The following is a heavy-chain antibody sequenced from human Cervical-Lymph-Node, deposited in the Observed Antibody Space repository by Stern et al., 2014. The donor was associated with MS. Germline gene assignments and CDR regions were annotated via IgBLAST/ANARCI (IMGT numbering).Heavy chain of an antibody. J-gene: IGHJ4*02. D-gene: IGHD2-15*01. Sequence: QVQLVESGAEVKKPGSSVKVSCKASGGTFSSYGISWVRQAPGQGLEWMGGISADNGNTNYAQKVQGRVTMTTDTSTSTAYMEMRILRYDDTAVYYCARANYKVVGVAAHFDYWGQGTLVTVSS. V-gene: IGHV1-18*01. CDR1: GGTFSSYG. CDR3: ARANYKVVGVAAHFDY. CDR2: ISADNGNT.